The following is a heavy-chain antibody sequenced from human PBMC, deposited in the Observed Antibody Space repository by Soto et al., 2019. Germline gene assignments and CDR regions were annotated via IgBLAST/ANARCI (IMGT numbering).Heavy chain of an antibody. CDR3: ARGSGSSWFGELYPAGWYYYGMDV. CDR2: MNPNSGNT. D-gene: IGHD3-10*01. Sequence: QVQLVQSGAEVKKPGASVKVSCKASGYTFTSYDINWVRQATGQGLEWMGWMNPNSGNTGYAQKFQGRVTMTRNTSISTAYMELSSLRSEDTAVYYCARGSGSSWFGELYPAGWYYYGMDVWGQGTTVTVSS. V-gene: IGHV1-8*01. CDR1: GYTFTSYD. J-gene: IGHJ6*02.